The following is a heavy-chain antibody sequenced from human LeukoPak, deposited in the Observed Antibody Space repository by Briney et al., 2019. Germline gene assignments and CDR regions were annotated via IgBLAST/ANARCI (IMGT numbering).Heavy chain of an antibody. Sequence: GASVKVSCKASGYTFTSYDINWVRQATGQGLEWMGWISAYNGNTDYAQNFQGRVTMTTDTSTSTAYMELRSLRSDDTAVYYCARDRSSSDYWGQGTLVTVSS. CDR3: ARDRSSSDY. J-gene: IGHJ4*02. D-gene: IGHD6-13*01. CDR2: ISAYNGNT. CDR1: GYTFTSYD. V-gene: IGHV1-18*01.